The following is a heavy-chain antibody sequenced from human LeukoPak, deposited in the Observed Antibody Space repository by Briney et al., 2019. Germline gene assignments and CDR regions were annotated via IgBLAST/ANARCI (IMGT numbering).Heavy chain of an antibody. J-gene: IGHJ4*02. V-gene: IGHV1-2*02. CDR1: GYTFTSFG. D-gene: IGHD1-26*01. Sequence: ASVKVSCKASGYTFTSFGISWVRQAPGQGLEWMGWISPDSGFTKYAQKFQGRVTLTRDTSISTVYMELSRLRSDDTAVYYCARDIGVWDEKTFDYWGQGTLVTVSS. CDR2: ISPDSGFT. CDR3: ARDIGVWDEKTFDY.